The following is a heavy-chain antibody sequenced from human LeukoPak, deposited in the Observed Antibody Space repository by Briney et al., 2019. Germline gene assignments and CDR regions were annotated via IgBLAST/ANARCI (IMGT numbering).Heavy chain of an antibody. CDR3: ARGVPCYYGSGTYHNWFDP. Sequence: PSETLSLTCTVSGGSISSGSYYWSWIRQPAGKGLEWIGRIYTSGSTNYNPSLKSRVTISVDTSKNQFSLKLSSVTAADTAVYYCARGVPCYYGSGTYHNWFDPWGQGTLVTVSS. J-gene: IGHJ5*02. CDR1: GGSISSGSYY. D-gene: IGHD3-10*01. CDR2: IYTSGST. V-gene: IGHV4-61*02.